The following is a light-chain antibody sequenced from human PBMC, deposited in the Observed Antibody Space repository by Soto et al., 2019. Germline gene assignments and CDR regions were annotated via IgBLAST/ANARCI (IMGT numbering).Light chain of an antibody. Sequence: QSVLTQPPSASGTPGQRVTISCSGSSSNIGSNYVYWYQQLPGTAPKLLIYRNNQRPSGVPDRFSGSKSGTSASLAISGLRSEDEADYYCAAWDAHVVFGGGTKLTVL. CDR2: RNN. CDR1: SSNIGSNY. J-gene: IGLJ2*01. CDR3: AAWDAHVV. V-gene: IGLV1-47*01.